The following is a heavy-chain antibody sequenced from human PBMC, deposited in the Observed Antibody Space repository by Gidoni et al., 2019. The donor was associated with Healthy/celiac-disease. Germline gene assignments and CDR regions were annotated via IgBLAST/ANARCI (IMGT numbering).Heavy chain of an antibody. D-gene: IGHD1-26*01. CDR3: ANRSPSGGYGS. CDR1: GGTFSGYV. Sequence: VQLVKSGAAVKKAGSSVKCSCRGSGGTFSGYVISWVRQAPGQGLEWMGWIIPIFGTANYAQKFQGRVTITADQSTSTAYMELSSLSSEDTAVYYCANRSPSGGYGSWGQGTLVTVSS. CDR2: IIPIFGTA. V-gene: IGHV1-69*01. J-gene: IGHJ5*02.